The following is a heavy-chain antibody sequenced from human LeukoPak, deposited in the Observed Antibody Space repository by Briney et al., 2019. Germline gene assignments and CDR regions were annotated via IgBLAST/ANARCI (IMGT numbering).Heavy chain of an antibody. J-gene: IGHJ6*02. CDR1: GGTFSSYA. CDR3: ARMGNLRFLEWLPQYGMDV. V-gene: IGHV1-69*04. D-gene: IGHD3-3*01. CDR2: IIPILGIA. Sequence: SVKVSCKASGGTFSSYAISWVRQAPGQGLEWMGRIIPILGIANYAQKFQGRVTITADKSTSTAYMELSSLRSQDTAVYYCARMGNLRFLEWLPQYGMDVWGQGTTVTVSS.